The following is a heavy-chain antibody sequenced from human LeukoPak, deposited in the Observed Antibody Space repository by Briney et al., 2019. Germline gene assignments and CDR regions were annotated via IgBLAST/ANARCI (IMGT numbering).Heavy chain of an antibody. D-gene: IGHD6-13*01. V-gene: IGHV1-2*02. CDR3: ARHPRKLGYSSSWYYFGY. J-gene: IGHJ4*02. Sequence: ASVKVSCKASGYTFTGYYMHWVRQAPGQGLEWMGWINPNSGGTNYAQKFQGRVTMTRDTSISTAYMELSRLRSDDTAVYYCARHPRKLGYSSSWYYFGYWGQGTLVTVSS. CDR2: INPNSGGT. CDR1: GYTFTGYY.